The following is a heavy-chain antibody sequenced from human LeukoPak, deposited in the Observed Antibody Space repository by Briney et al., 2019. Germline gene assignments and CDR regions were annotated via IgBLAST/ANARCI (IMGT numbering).Heavy chain of an antibody. J-gene: IGHJ4*02. V-gene: IGHV3-66*01. CDR3: ARARFGGLFDY. D-gene: IGHD3-10*01. Sequence: GGSLRLSCAASGFTVSSNYMSWVRQAPGKGLEWVSVIYSGGSTYYADSVKGRFTISRDNSKNTLYLQMNSLRAEDTAVYYCARARFGGLFDYWGQGTLVTVPS. CDR2: IYSGGST. CDR1: GFTVSSNY.